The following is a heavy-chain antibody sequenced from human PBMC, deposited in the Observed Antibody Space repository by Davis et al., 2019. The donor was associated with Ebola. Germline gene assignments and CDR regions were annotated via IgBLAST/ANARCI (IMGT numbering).Heavy chain of an antibody. V-gene: IGHV4-61*01. Sequence: MPSETLSLTCTVSGGSVSSGSYYWSWIRQPPGKGLEWIGYIYYSGSTNYNPSLKSRVTISIDTSKNQFSLKLSSVTAADTAVFYCASGVVAANGYYYGMDVWGQGTTVTVSS. D-gene: IGHD2-15*01. CDR1: GGSVSSGSYY. J-gene: IGHJ6*02. CDR2: IYYSGST. CDR3: ASGVVAANGYYYGMDV.